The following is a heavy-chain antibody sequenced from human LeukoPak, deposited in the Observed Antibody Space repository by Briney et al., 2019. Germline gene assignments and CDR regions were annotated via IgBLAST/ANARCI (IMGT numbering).Heavy chain of an antibody. D-gene: IGHD4-23*01. V-gene: IGHV3-11*01. CDR1: GFTFSDYY. Sequence: AGGSLRLSCAASGFTFSDYYMSWIRQAPGKGLEWVSYISSSGSTIYYADSVKGRFTISRDNAKNSLYLQMNSLRAEDTAVYYCARAVATRTHCYLDYWAREPWSPSPQ. CDR3: ARAVATRTHCYLDY. CDR2: ISSSGSTI. J-gene: IGHJ4*02.